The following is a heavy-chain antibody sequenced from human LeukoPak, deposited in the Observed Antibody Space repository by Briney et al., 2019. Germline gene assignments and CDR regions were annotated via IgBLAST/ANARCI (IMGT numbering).Heavy chain of an antibody. CDR1: GYTFTGYY. V-gene: IGHV1-2*02. Sequence: ASVKVSCKASGYTFTGYYMHWVRQAPGQGLEWMGWINPNSGGTNYAQKFQGRVTMTRDTSISTAYMELSRLRSDDTAVYYCARDMRPEAAAGRFDPWGQGTLVTVSS. D-gene: IGHD6-13*01. J-gene: IGHJ5*02. CDR3: ARDMRPEAAAGRFDP. CDR2: INPNSGGT.